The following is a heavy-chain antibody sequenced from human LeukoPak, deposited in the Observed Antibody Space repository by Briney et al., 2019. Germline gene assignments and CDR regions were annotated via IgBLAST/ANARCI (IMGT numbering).Heavy chain of an antibody. J-gene: IGHJ4*02. CDR1: GFTFSSYA. D-gene: IGHD2-2*01. CDR2: IGGSGGST. CDR3: ASRTQGFDY. V-gene: IGHV3-23*01. Sequence: GGSLRLSCAASGFTFSSYALSWVRQPPGKGLEWVSAIGGSGGSTYYADSVKGRFTISRDNSKNTLYLQMSSLRAEDTAVYYCASRTQGFDYWGQGTLVTVSS.